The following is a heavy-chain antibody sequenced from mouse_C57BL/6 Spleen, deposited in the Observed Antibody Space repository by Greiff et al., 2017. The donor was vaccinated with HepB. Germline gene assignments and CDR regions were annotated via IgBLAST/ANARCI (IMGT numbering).Heavy chain of an antibody. V-gene: IGHV1-22*01. CDR3: ARWGIYYGVFDY. CDR1: GYTFTDYN. Sequence: EVQLQQSGPELVKPGASVKMSCKASGYTFTDYNMHWVKQSHGKSLEWIGYINPNNGGTSYNQKFKGKATLTVNKSSSTAYMELRSLTSEASAVYYCARWGIYYGVFDYWGQGTTLTVSS. D-gene: IGHD2-13*01. CDR2: INPNNGGT. J-gene: IGHJ2*01.